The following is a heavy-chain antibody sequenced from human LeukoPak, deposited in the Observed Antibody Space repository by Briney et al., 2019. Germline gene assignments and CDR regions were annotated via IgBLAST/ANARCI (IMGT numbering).Heavy chain of an antibody. CDR2: IDYYGST. CDR1: GGSISSRGYY. CDR3: ARHLTVTTNLDY. V-gene: IGHV4-39*01. Sequence: SETLSLTCSVSGGSISSRGYYWGWIRQPPGKGLEWIGSIDYYGSTYYNPSLKSRVTISVETSKNQFSLKLSSVTAADTAVFYCARHLTVTTNLDYWGQGTLVTVSS. D-gene: IGHD4-17*01. J-gene: IGHJ4*02.